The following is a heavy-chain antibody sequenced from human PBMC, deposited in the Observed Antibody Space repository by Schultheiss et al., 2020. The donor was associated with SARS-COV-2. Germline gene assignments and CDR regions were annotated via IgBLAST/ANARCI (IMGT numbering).Heavy chain of an antibody. CDR3: ARESYGAFDI. CDR1: GFTFSSYS. Sequence: GGSLRLSCAASGFTFSSYSMNWVRQAPGKGLEWVAVISYDGSNKYYADSVKGRFTISRDNSKNTLYLQMNSLRAEDTAVYYCARESYGAFDIWGQGTMVTVSS. CDR2: ISYDGSNK. J-gene: IGHJ3*02. D-gene: IGHD1-26*01. V-gene: IGHV3-30*03.